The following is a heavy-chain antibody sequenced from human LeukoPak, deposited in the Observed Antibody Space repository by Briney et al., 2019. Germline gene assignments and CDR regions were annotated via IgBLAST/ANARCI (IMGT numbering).Heavy chain of an antibody. J-gene: IGHJ5*02. CDR1: GGTFSSYA. V-gene: IGHV1-2*02. Sequence: PEASVKVSCKASGGTFSSYAISWVRQAPGQGLEWMGWINPNSGGTNYAQKFQGRVTMTRDTSISTAYMELSRLRSEDTAVYYCARSLDYYGSGSFDWFDPWGQGTLVTVSS. CDR2: INPNSGGT. D-gene: IGHD3-10*01. CDR3: ARSLDYYGSGSFDWFDP.